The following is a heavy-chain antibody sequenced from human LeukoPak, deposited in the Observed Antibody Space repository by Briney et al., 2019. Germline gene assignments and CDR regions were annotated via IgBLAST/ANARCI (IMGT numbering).Heavy chain of an antibody. CDR3: MDV. V-gene: IGHV3-33*01. J-gene: IGHJ6*02. CDR2: IWYDGSNK. D-gene: IGHD2/OR15-2a*01. CDR1: GFSFSNYG. Sequence: GGSLRLSCAASGFSFSNYGMHWVRQAPGKGLEWVAVIWYDGSNKYYAESVKGRFTISRDNPKNTLHLQMNTLRAEDTDNFFGMDVWGQGTTVTVSS.